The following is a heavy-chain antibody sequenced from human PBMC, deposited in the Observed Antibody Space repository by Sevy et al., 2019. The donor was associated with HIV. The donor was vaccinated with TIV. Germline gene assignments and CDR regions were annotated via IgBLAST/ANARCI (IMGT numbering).Heavy chain of an antibody. V-gene: IGHV3-23*01. J-gene: IGHJ4*02. CDR3: VKEGRDDYNPYMDS. D-gene: IGHD4-4*01. CDR2: ISRSGDTA. Sequence: GGSLRLSCAASGFTFGSYVMNWVRQAPGKGLEWISFISRSGDTASYEDSVKGRFTMSRENSRNTLYLQMNGLRADDTARYFCVKEGRDDYNPYMDSWGQGTLVTVSS. CDR1: GFTFGSYV.